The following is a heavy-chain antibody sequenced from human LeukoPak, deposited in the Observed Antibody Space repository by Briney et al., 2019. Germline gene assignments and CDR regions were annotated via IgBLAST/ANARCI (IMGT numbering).Heavy chain of an antibody. J-gene: IGHJ4*02. D-gene: IGHD3-22*01. CDR1: GGSISSYY. CDR2: IYYSGST. V-gene: IGHV4-59*08. Sequence: PSETLSLTCTVSGGSISSYYWSWIRQPPGKGLEWMGYIYYSGSTNYNPSLKSRVIISVDTSKNQFSLRLSSVTAADTAVYYCARASYSYDISGWVPFDYWGQGTLVTVSS. CDR3: ARASYSYDISGWVPFDY.